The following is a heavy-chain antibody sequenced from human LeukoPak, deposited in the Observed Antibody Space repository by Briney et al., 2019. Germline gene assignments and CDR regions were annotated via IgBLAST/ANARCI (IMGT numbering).Heavy chain of an antibody. D-gene: IGHD3-22*01. J-gene: IGHJ4*02. V-gene: IGHV1-69*02. CDR3: ARTTYYYDSSPDY. CDR1: GYTFTGYY. Sequence: GASVKVSCKASGYTFTGYYMHWVRQAPGQGLEWMGRIIPILGIANYAQKFQGRVTITADKSTSTAYMELSSPRSEDTAVYYCARTTYYYDSSPDYWGQGTLVTVSS. CDR2: IIPILGIA.